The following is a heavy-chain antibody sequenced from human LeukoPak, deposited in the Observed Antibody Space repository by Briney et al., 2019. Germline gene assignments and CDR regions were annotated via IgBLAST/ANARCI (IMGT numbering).Heavy chain of an antibody. J-gene: IGHJ4*02. D-gene: IGHD2-21*01. V-gene: IGHV1-18*01. Sequence: GASVKVSCKASGYTFTSYGISWLRQAPGQGLEWMGWISAYNGNTNYAQKLQGRVTMTTDTSTSTAYMELRSLRSDDTAVYYCASGCGGDCYSEFDYWGQGTLVTVSS. CDR3: ASGCGGDCYSEFDY. CDR1: GYTFTSYG. CDR2: ISAYNGNT.